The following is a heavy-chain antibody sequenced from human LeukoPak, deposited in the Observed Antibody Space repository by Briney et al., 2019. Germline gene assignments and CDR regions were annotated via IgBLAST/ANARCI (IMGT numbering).Heavy chain of an antibody. V-gene: IGHV3-23*01. CDR2: ISGSGGST. D-gene: IGHD3-10*01. CDR1: GFTFSSYA. CDR3: ARRIVGGEYYYGSGSYYNIVDY. J-gene: IGHJ4*02. Sequence: GGSLRLSCAASGFTFSSYAMSWVRQAPGKGLEWVSAISGSGGSTYYADSVKGRFTISRDNSKNTLYLQMNSLRAEDTAVYYCARRIVGGEYYYGSGSYYNIVDYWGQGTLVTVSS.